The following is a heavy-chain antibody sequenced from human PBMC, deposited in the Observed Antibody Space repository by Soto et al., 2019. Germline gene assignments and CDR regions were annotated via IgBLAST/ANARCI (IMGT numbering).Heavy chain of an antibody. Sequence: SETLSLTCTVSGGSISGYYWSWIRQPPGKGLEWIGYMYNTGSTVYNPSFKSRVTISVDTSKNQFSLKLNSVTAADTAVYYCARATYYSDTGGSPPLDYWGQGTLVTVSS. D-gene: IGHD3-22*01. CDR3: ARATYYSDTGGSPPLDY. CDR1: GGSISGYY. J-gene: IGHJ4*02. CDR2: MYNTGST. V-gene: IGHV4-59*01.